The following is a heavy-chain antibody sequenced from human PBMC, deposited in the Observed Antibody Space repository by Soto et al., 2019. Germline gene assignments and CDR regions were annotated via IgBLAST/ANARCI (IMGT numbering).Heavy chain of an antibody. CDR1: GFTFSDYY. CDR2: ITSSGSTI. CDR3: VKDESINWYSGHFRH. Sequence: PGGSLRLSCAASGFTFSDYYMSWIRQAPGKGLEWVSYITSSGSTIYYADSVKDRFTISRDNAKNSLHLQMNSLSAEDTAFYYCVKDESINWYSGHFRHWGQGTLVTVSS. V-gene: IGHV3-11*01. J-gene: IGHJ1*01. D-gene: IGHD6-13*01.